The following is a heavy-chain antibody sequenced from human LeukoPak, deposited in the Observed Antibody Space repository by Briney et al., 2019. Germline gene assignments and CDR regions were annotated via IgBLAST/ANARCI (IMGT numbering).Heavy chain of an antibody. Sequence: GGSLRLSCAASGFTFSNYAMTWVRQAPGKGLEWVSSLTSSGDDTYYSDSVKGRFTISRDNSRNTLYLHKNSLRAEDTAVYYCAKGNSYYYFDYWGQGILVTVSS. CDR2: LTSSGDDT. CDR3: AKGNSYYYFDY. D-gene: IGHD4-11*01. V-gene: IGHV3-23*01. CDR1: GFTFSNYA. J-gene: IGHJ4*02.